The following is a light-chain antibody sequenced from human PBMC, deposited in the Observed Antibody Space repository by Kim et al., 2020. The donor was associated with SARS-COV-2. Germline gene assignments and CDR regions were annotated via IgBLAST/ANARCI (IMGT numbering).Light chain of an antibody. V-gene: IGLV3-19*01. CDR1: SLKSYY. CDR3: NSRDTSGNHWV. J-gene: IGLJ3*02. Sequence: ALGQPVRINCQRDSLKSYYASWYQQKPGPAPVLVIFGGDDRPSGIPDRFSGSTSGNTASLTITGAQAEDEADYFCNSRDTSGNHWVFGGGTKVTVL. CDR2: GGD.